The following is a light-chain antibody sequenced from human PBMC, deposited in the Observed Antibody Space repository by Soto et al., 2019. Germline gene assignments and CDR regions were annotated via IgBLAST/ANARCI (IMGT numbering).Light chain of an antibody. V-gene: IGKV3-11*01. CDR2: DAS. CDR3: QQRSNPFT. J-gene: IGKJ3*01. Sequence: EIVLTQSPSTLSLSPGERATLSCRASQSISNYLAWYQQKPGQAPRLLIYDASNRATGIPARFSGSGSGTYFTLTISILAPDAVAVYYCQQRSNPFTFGPGTKVDIK. CDR1: QSISNY.